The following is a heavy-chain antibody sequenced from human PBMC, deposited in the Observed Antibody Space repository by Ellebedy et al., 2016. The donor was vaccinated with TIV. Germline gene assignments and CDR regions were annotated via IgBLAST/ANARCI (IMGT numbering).Heavy chain of an antibody. D-gene: IGHD4-17*01. V-gene: IGHV3-7*01. J-gene: IGHJ3*02. Sequence: GGSLRLSCAASRFTFSSYWMSWVRQAPGKGLEWVANINQDGSEKYYVDSVWGRFTISRDNAKNSLYLQINSLRAEDPAVYYCATDGSYGDYLSPTHAFVMWGQGTMVTVSS. CDR3: ATDGSYGDYLSPTHAFVM. CDR2: INQDGSEK. CDR1: RFTFSSYW.